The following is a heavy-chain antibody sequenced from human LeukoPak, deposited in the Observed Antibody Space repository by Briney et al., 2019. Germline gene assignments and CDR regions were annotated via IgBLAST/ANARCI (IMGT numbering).Heavy chain of an antibody. J-gene: IGHJ4*02. CDR1: GYSFTSYW. CDR3: ARGLRNYFDF. Sequence: GESLKISCKGSGYSFTSYWIGWVRQMPGKGLGWMGIIYPGDSDTRYGPSFQGQVTVSADKSISTAFLQWSSLKASDTAMYYCARGLRNYFDFWGQGTLVTVSS. D-gene: IGHD4-17*01. V-gene: IGHV5-51*01. CDR2: IYPGDSDT.